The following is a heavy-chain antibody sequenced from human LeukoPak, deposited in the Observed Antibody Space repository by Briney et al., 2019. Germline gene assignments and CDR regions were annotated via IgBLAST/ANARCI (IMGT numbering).Heavy chain of an antibody. Sequence: GASVTVSFMASGYTFTGYYVHWVRQAPGQGREWVAWINPNSGGTNYAQRFQGRVTTTADTSISTVYMELSSLRYDDTAVYYCVRGVGAPNYFDYWGQGALVTVSS. V-gene: IGHV1-2*02. CDR3: VRGVGAPNYFDY. D-gene: IGHD3-16*01. CDR1: GYTFTGYY. J-gene: IGHJ4*02. CDR2: INPNSGGT.